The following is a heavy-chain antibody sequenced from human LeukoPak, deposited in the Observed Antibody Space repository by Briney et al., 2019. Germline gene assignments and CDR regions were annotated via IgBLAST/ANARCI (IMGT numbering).Heavy chain of an antibody. Sequence: PGGSLRLSCAASGFTFSDYYMSWIRQAPGKGLEWVSYISKNGSTIYYADSVKGRFTISRDNAKNPLYLQMNSLRAEDTAVYYCARDSGYCSSTSCSSSDAFDIWGQGTMVTVSS. CDR3: ARDSGYCSSTSCSSSDAFDI. D-gene: IGHD2-2*01. V-gene: IGHV3-11*01. CDR2: ISKNGSTI. J-gene: IGHJ3*02. CDR1: GFTFSDYY.